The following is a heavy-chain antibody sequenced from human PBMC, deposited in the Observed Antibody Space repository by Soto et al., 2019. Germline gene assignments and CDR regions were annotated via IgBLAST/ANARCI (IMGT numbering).Heavy chain of an antibody. Sequence: QVQLVQSGAEVKKPGASVKVSCKASGYTFTSYGISWVRQAPGQGLEWMGWISAYNGNTNYAQKLQGRVTMTTDTSTSTAYMELRSLRSDDTAVYYCVRVEWFGELKPYYYYYYGMDVWGQGTTVTVSS. CDR2: ISAYNGNT. CDR3: VRVEWFGELKPYYYYYYGMDV. D-gene: IGHD3-10*01. V-gene: IGHV1-18*01. CDR1: GYTFTSYG. J-gene: IGHJ6*02.